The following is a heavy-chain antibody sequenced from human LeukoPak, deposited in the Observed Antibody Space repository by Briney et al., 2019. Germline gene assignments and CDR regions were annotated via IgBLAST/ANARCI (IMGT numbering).Heavy chain of an antibody. D-gene: IGHD3-9*01. CDR3: ARDNPDILTGYHHDAFDI. CDR2: ISGSGVST. Sequence: GGSLRLSCAASGFTFSSYAMSWVRQAPGKGLEWVSAISGSGVSTYYADSVKGRFTISRDNSKNTLYLQMNSLRAEDTAVYYCARDNPDILTGYHHDAFDIWGQGTMVTVSS. CDR1: GFTFSSYA. V-gene: IGHV3-23*01. J-gene: IGHJ3*02.